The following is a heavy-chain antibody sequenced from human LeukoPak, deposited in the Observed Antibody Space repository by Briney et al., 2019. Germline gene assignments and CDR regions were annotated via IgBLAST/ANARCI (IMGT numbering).Heavy chain of an antibody. Sequence: PGGSLRLSCAASGLTFSSYSMNWVRQAPGKGLEWVSYISSSSTTIYYADSVKGRFTISRDNAKNSLYLQMNSLRAEDTAVYYCARRDYYYYMDVWGKGTTVTVSS. V-gene: IGHV3-48*01. CDR2: ISSSSTTI. CDR3: ARRDYYYYMDV. CDR1: GLTFSSYS. J-gene: IGHJ6*03.